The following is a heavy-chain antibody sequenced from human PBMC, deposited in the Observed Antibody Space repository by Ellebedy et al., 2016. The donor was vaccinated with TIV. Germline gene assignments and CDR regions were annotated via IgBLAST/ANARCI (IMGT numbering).Heavy chain of an antibody. J-gene: IGHJ5*02. D-gene: IGHD2-2*01. V-gene: IGHV1-69*13. CDR3: ARHTDKSCNTTSCWAGWFNP. Sequence: SVKVSXXASGGTFSSYAISWVRQAPGQGLEWMGGIIPGFGTADYTHKFQGRVTITADESTSTAYMELSSLRSEDTAVYYCARHTDKSCNTTSCWAGWFNPWGQGTLVTVSS. CDR1: GGTFSSYA. CDR2: IIPGFGTA.